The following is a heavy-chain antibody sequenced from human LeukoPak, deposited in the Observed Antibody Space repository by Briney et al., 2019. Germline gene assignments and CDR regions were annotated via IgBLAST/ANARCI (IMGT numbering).Heavy chain of an antibody. J-gene: IGHJ3*02. V-gene: IGHV3-30*18. CDR2: ISYDGSNK. CDR1: GFTFSSYG. D-gene: IGHD2-15*01. Sequence: GGSLRLSCAASGFTFSSYGMHWVRQAPGKGLEWVAVISYDGSNKYYADSMKGRFTISRDNSKNTLYLQMNSLRAEDTAVYYCAKDAAGTATPSLDIWGQGTMVTVSS. CDR3: AKDAAGTATPSLDI.